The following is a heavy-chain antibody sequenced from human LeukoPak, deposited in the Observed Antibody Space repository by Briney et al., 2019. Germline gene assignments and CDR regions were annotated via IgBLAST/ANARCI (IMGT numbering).Heavy chain of an antibody. D-gene: IGHD6-19*01. CDR3: ARDYYSSGWTFDY. CDR2: ISYDGSNK. CDR1: GFTFSSYA. Sequence: LVESGGGVVQPGRPLRLSCAASGFTFSSYAMHWVRQAPGKGLEWVAVISYDGSNKYYADSVKGRFTTSRDNSKNTLYLQMNSLRAEGTAVYYCARDYYSSGWTFDYWGQGTLVTVSS. J-gene: IGHJ4*02. V-gene: IGHV3-30-3*01.